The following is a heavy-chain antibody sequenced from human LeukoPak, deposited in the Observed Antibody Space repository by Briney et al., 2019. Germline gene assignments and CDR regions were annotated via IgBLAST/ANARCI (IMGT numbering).Heavy chain of an antibody. V-gene: IGHV3-7*04. CDR1: GFTFRNYW. CDR2: INQDGSEK. CDR3: ARGLCAMDV. Sequence: GGSLRLSCAASGFTFRNYWMSWVRQAPGKGLEWVANINQDGSEKYHVDSVRGRFTISRDNAKNSLYLQMNSLRAEDTAVYSCARGLCAMDVWGQGTTVTVSS. J-gene: IGHJ6*02.